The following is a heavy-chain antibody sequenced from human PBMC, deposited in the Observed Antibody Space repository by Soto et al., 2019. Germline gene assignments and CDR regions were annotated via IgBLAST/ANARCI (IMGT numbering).Heavy chain of an antibody. D-gene: IGHD5-12*01. CDR3: ARDHLPTILWDEGYYYYYMDV. CDR1: GYTFTSYA. Sequence: ASVKVSCKASGYTFTSYAMHWVRQAPGQRLEWMGWINAGNGNTKYSQKFQGRVTITRDTSASTAYMELSSLRSEDTAVYYCARDHLPTILWDEGYYYYYMDVWGKGTTVTVSS. CDR2: INAGNGNT. J-gene: IGHJ6*03. V-gene: IGHV1-3*01.